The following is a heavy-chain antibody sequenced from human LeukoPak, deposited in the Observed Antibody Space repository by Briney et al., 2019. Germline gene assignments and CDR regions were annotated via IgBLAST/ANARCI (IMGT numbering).Heavy chain of an antibody. J-gene: IGHJ6*02. V-gene: IGHV3-66*01. CDR1: GITFTSSS. CDR3: AREPWELLNFYYGMDV. Sequence: GGSLRLSCAASGITFTSSSMTWVRQAPGKGLEWVSVIYSGGSTYYADSVKGRFTISRDNSKNTLYLQMNSLRAEDTAVYYCAREPWELLNFYYGMDVWGQGTTVTVSS. D-gene: IGHD1-26*01. CDR2: IYSGGST.